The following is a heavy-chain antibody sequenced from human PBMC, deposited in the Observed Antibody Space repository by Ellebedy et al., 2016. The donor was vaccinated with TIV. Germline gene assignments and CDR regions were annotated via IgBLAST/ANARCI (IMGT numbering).Heavy chain of an antibody. J-gene: IGHJ4*02. CDR2: ISVYTGNT. D-gene: IGHD1-26*01. V-gene: IGHV1-18*01. Sequence: ASVKVSXXTSGYTFTSYDINWVRQAPGQGLEWMGWISVYTGNTDYAQKLQGRVTMTTDTSTSTAYMELRSLRSDDTAVYYCARDQEVGATIDYWGQGTLVTVSS. CDR1: GYTFTSYD. CDR3: ARDQEVGATIDY.